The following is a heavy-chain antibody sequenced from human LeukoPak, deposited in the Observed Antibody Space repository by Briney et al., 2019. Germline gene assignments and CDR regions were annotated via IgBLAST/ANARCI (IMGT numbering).Heavy chain of an antibody. Sequence: ASVKVSCKASGYTFTSYGISWVRQAPGQGLEWMGWISAYNGNTNYAQKLQGRVTMTTDTSTSTAYTELRSLRSDDTAVYYCARDPVGAPPAHFDYWGQGTLVTVSS. CDR1: GYTFTSYG. CDR3: ARDPVGAPPAHFDY. V-gene: IGHV1-18*01. CDR2: ISAYNGNT. D-gene: IGHD1-26*01. J-gene: IGHJ4*02.